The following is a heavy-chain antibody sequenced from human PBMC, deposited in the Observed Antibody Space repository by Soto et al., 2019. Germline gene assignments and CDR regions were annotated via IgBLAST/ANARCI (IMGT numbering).Heavy chain of an antibody. V-gene: IGHV3-7*05. J-gene: IGHJ6*02. Sequence: EVQLVESGGGLVQPGGSLRLSCAASGFTFSGYWMSWVRQAPGKGLEWVANIKQDGSEQFYVDSVKGRFTISRDNAKNSLYLQMNILRAEDTAVYYRAREAVWGQGTTVTVS. CDR1: GFTFSGYW. CDR3: AREAV. CDR2: IKQDGSEQ.